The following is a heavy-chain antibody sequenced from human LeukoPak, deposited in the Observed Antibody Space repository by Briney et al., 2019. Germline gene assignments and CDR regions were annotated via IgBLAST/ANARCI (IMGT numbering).Heavy chain of an antibody. D-gene: IGHD3-10*01. CDR3: ARDGRSRGYYYYYYGMDV. J-gene: IGHJ6*02. CDR1: GGSFSGYY. V-gene: IGHV4-34*01. CDR2: INHSGST. Sequence: SETLSLTCAVYGGSFSGYYWSWIRQPPGKGLEWIGEINHSGSTNYNPSLKSRVTISVDTSKNQFSLKLSSVTAADTAVYYCARDGRSRGYYYYYYGMDVWGQGTTVTVSS.